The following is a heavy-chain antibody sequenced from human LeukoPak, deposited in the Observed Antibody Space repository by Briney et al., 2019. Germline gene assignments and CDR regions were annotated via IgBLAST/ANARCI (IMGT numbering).Heavy chain of an antibody. CDR1: GGSISSGGYS. Sequence: SETLSLTCAVSGGSISSGGYSWSWIRQPPGKGLEWIGYIYHSGSTYYNPSLKSRVTISVDRSKDQFSLKLSSVTAADTAVYYCASGVDSSSWYLCNYYYGMDVWGQGTTVTVSS. V-gene: IGHV4-30-2*01. J-gene: IGHJ6*02. CDR2: IYHSGST. CDR3: ASGVDSSSWYLCNYYYGMDV. D-gene: IGHD6-13*01.